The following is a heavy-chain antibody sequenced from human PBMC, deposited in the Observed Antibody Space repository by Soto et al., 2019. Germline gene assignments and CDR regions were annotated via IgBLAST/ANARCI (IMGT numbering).Heavy chain of an antibody. CDR1: GFTFSNTW. CDR2: IKSKTDGGTT. CDR3: TTEGVVIIANPFDY. D-gene: IGHD3-22*01. Sequence: GGSLRLSCAASGFTFSNTWMNWVRQAPGKGLEWVGRIKSKTDGGTTDYVAPVKGRFTISRDDSKNTLYLQMNSLKTEDTAVYYCTTEGVVIIANPFDYWGQGALVTVSS. J-gene: IGHJ4*02. V-gene: IGHV3-15*07.